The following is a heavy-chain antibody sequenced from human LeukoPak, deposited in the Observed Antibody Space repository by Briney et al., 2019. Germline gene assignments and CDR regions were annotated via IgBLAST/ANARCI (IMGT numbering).Heavy chain of an antibody. Sequence: SVKVSCKASGGTFSSYAISWVRQAPRQGLEWMGRIIPILGIANYAQKFQGRVTITADKSTSTAYMELSSLRSEDTAVYYCAKTVGITMIVVVDDAFDIWGQGTMVTVSS. CDR3: AKTVGITMIVVVDDAFDI. V-gene: IGHV1-69*04. J-gene: IGHJ3*02. D-gene: IGHD3-22*01. CDR1: GGTFSSYA. CDR2: IIPILGIA.